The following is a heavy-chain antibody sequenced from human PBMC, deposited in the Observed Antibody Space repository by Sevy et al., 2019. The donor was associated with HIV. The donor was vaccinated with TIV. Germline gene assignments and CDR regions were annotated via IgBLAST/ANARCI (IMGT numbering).Heavy chain of an antibody. J-gene: IGHJ6*02. D-gene: IGHD1-20*01. CDR3: ARDQYNWNLTYYGMDV. CDR1: GFTFSSYS. V-gene: IGHV3-21*01. CDR2: ISSSSSYI. Sequence: GGSLRLSCAASGFTFSSYSMNWVRQAPGKGLEWVSSISSSSSYIYYADSVKGRFTISRDNAKNSLYLQMNSLRVEDTAVYYCARDQYNWNLTYYGMDVWGQGTTVTVSS.